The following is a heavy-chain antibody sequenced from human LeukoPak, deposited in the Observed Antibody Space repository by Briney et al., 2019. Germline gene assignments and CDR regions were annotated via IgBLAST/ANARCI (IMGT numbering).Heavy chain of an antibody. Sequence: PSETLSLTCAVYGGSFSGYYWSWIRQPPGKGLEWIGEINHSGSTNYNPSLKSRVTISVDTSKNQFSLQLISVTAADTAVYYCARVDIVATIPDYWGQGTLVTVSS. D-gene: IGHD5-12*01. CDR1: GGSFSGYY. J-gene: IGHJ4*02. CDR3: ARVDIVATIPDY. V-gene: IGHV4-34*01. CDR2: INHSGST.